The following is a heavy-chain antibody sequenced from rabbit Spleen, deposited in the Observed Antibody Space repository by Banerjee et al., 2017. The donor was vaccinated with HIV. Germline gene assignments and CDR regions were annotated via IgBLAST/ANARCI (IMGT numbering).Heavy chain of an antibody. D-gene: IGHD4-1*01. J-gene: IGHJ4*01. Sequence: QEQLVESGGGLVQPGGSLKLSCKASGFDFSSYGVSWVRQAPGKGLEWIGYIDPIFGGTYYASWVNGRFTISSHNAQNTLFLQLNSLTVADTATYFCVRNSGWGVSYFTLWGPGTLVTVS. CDR1: GFDFSSYG. CDR2: IDPIFGGT. CDR3: VRNSGWGVSYFTL. V-gene: IGHV1S47*01.